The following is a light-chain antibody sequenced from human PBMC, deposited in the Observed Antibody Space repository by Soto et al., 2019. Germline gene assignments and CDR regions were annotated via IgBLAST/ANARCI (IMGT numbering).Light chain of an antibody. J-gene: IGLJ1*01. Sequence: QSVLTQPPSASGTPGQRVTISCSGSSSNIGRNTVNWYQQLPGTAPKLLMYSNDQRSSGVPDRFSGSKSGTSASLAISGLQSEDEDDYYCAAWDDSLNGYVFGTGTKVTVL. V-gene: IGLV1-44*01. CDR2: SND. CDR3: AAWDDSLNGYV. CDR1: SSNIGRNT.